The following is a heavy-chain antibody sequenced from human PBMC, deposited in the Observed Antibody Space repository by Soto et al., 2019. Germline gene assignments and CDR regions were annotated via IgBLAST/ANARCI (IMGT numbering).Heavy chain of an antibody. CDR1: GFTFSSYW. CDR2: IKQDGSEK. D-gene: IGHD6-13*01. CDR3: ARDAHSSSWYTGDYYYYYGMDV. J-gene: IGHJ6*02. V-gene: IGHV3-7*01. Sequence: PGGSLRLSCAASGFTFSSYWRSWVRQAPGKGLEWVANIKQDGSEKYYVDSVKGRFTIARDNAKNSLYLQMNSLRAEDTAVYYCARDAHSSSWYTGDYYYYYGMDVWGQGTTVTVSS.